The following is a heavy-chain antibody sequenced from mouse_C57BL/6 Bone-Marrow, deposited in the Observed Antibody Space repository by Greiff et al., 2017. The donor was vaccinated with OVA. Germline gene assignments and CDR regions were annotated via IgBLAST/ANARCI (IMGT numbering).Heavy chain of an antibody. V-gene: IGHV1-55*01. D-gene: IGHD1-1*01. CDR2: IYPGSGST. CDR1: GYTFTSYW. Sequence: QVQLQQPGAELVKPGASVKMSCKASGYTFTSYWITWVKQRPGQGLEWIGDIYPGSGSTNYNEKFKSKATLTVDTSSNTAYRQLSSLTSEDSAVDYCARESGYYYGSSPLDYWGPGTTLTVSS. CDR3: ARESGYYYGSSPLDY. J-gene: IGHJ2*01.